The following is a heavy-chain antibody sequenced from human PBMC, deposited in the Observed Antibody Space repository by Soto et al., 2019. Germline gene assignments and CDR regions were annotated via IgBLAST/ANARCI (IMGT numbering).Heavy chain of an antibody. CDR3: ARSTHDFWSGYSTNYYYYYGMDV. V-gene: IGHV3-23*01. Sequence: GGSLRLFCAASGFTFSSYAMSWVRQAPVKGLEWVSAISGGGASTYYADSVKGRFTLSRDNSKNTLYLQMNSLRAEDTAVYYCARSTHDFWSGYSTNYYYYYGMDVWGQGTTVTVSS. CDR2: ISGGGAST. D-gene: IGHD3-3*01. CDR1: GFTFSSYA. J-gene: IGHJ6*02.